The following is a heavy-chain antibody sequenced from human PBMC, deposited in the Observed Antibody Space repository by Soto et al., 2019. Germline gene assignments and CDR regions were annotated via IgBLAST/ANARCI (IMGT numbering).Heavy chain of an antibody. V-gene: IGHV4-31*03. Sequence: QVQLQESGPGLVKPSQTLSLTCTVSGGSISSGGYYWSWIRQHPGKGLEWIGYIYYSGSTYYNPSLKSRVTISVDTSKNQFSLKLSSVTAADTAVYYCARSSRAPREYSSSSRYYYYYYGMDVWGQGTTATVSS. CDR3: ARSSRAPREYSSSSRYYYYYYGMDV. CDR1: GGSISSGGYY. J-gene: IGHJ6*02. CDR2: IYYSGST. D-gene: IGHD6-6*01.